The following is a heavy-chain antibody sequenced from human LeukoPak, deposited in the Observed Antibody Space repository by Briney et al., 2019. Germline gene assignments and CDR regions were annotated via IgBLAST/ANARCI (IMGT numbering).Heavy chain of an antibody. J-gene: IGHJ4*02. CDR1: GFIISDYA. CDR2: ISANGGST. D-gene: IGHD6-13*01. V-gene: IGHV3-64D*06. CDR3: VKDLYKGDSASWYFFHY. Sequence: PGGSLRLSCSASGFIISDYAMHWVRQAPGKGLEYVSGISANGGSTYHADSVKSRFTISRDTSKNTLYLQMSSLRAEDTAMYYCVKDLYKGDSASWYFFHYWGQGTLVTVSS.